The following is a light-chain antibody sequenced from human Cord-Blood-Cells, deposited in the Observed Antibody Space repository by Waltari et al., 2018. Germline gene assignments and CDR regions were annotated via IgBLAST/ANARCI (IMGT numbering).Light chain of an antibody. CDR2: GAS. CDR3: QQYGSSPFT. V-gene: IGKV3-20*01. J-gene: IGKJ3*01. Sequence: EIVLTQSPGTLSLSPGERATLSCRASQSVSSSYLACYQQKPGQAPRRLIYGASSRATGIPDRFSGSGSGTDFTLTISRLEPEDFAVYYCQQYGSSPFTFGPGTKVDIK. CDR1: QSVSSSY.